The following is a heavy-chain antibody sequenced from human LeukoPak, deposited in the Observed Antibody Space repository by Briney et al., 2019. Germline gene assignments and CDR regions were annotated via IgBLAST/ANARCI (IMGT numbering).Heavy chain of an antibody. V-gene: IGHV1-18*01. CDR1: GYTFTSYG. J-gene: IGHJ4*02. CDR3: TRNLGLWLNFDY. D-gene: IGHD6-19*01. CDR2: ISGYNGNT. Sequence: ASVKVSCKASGYTFTSYGISWVRQAPGQGLEWMGWISGYNGNTNYAQNFQGRVTMTTDKSTNTAYMELRSLRSDDTAVYYCTRNLGLWLNFDYWGQGTLVTVSS.